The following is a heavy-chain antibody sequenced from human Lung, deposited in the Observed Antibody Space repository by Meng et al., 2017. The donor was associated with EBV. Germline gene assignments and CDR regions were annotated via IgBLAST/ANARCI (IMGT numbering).Heavy chain of an antibody. CDR2: VYYSGST. D-gene: IGHD4-17*01. J-gene: IGHJ2*01. V-gene: IGHV4-61*01. CDR1: GGSVSRDNNS. CDR3: AVTTVRAPAYFDL. Sequence: QVQLLDSRPGLVKPAQTLSLTCTVSGGSVSRDNNSWSWTRQPPGKGLEWIVYVYYSGSTNYNPSLESRVTISKDMSKNQFSLKVSSVTAADTAVYYCAVTTVRAPAYFDLWGRGTLVTVSS.